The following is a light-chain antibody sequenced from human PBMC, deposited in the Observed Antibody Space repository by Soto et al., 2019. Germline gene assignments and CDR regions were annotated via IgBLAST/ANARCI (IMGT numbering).Light chain of an antibody. J-gene: IGKJ3*01. CDR1: QSISNY. V-gene: IGKV1-39*01. CDR2: GAS. Sequence: DIPMTQSPSSLSQSVGDRVTITCRPRQSISNYVNWYQQKPGKAPDLLIYGASSLLSGVPSRFSGSGSGTHFTLTISSLQPEDVATYYCQQCYSIPFTFGPGTKVDLK. CDR3: QQCYSIPFT.